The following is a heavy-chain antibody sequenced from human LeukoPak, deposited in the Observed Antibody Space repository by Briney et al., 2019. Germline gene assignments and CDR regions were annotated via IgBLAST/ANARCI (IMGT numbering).Heavy chain of an antibody. Sequence: GRSLRLSCAASRFTISYYAMHWVRQAPAQGLVGVAIISYDGTNKYYADSVKGRFTISRDNSKNTLYLQMNSLRAEDTAVYYCARELAVANTFDYWGQGTLVTVSS. D-gene: IGHD6-19*01. V-gene: IGHV3-30*04. J-gene: IGHJ4*02. CDR3: ARELAVANTFDY. CDR1: RFTISYYA. CDR2: ISYDGTNK.